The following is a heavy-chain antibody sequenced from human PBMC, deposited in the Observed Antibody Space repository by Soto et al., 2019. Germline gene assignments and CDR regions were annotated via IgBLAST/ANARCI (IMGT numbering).Heavy chain of an antibody. V-gene: IGHV1-46*01. D-gene: IGHD3-10*01. CDR1: RDTFTSYY. CDR2: INPHGGST. CDR3: ARSSGGNFGIIIEVYNWFDP. J-gene: IGHJ5*02. Sequence: ASVKVSCKAPRDTFTSYYINWVRQAPGQGLEWMGVINPHGGSTAYAQKFKGRVTLTRDTSASTVYMEVSSLTSEDTAMYYCARSSGGNFGIIIEVYNWFDPWGQGTLVTVSS.